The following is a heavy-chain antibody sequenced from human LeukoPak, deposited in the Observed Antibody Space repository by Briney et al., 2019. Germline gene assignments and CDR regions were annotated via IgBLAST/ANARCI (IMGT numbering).Heavy chain of an antibody. J-gene: IGHJ6*03. Sequence: GESLKISCKGSGYRFTSYWIGWVRQMPGKGLEWMGIIYPGDSDTRYSPSFQGQVTISADKSISTAYLQWSSLKASDTAMYYCARTEVGYSSGWYGPYYYYYMDVWGKGTTVTISS. V-gene: IGHV5-51*01. D-gene: IGHD6-19*01. CDR3: ARTEVGYSSGWYGPYYYYYMDV. CDR2: IYPGDSDT. CDR1: GYRFTSYW.